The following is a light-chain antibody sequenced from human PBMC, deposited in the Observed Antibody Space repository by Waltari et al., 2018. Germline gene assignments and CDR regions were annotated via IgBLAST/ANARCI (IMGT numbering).Light chain of an antibody. Sequence: QSALTQPASVSGSPGQSTTISCTGTSNDVGYYSLVSWYQQHPGKAPKLIFYAVPKGPSGVSDLFSGSKSGHTAFLTISGLQAEDEADYHCCTYAGSSTYAFGTGTTVSVL. V-gene: IGLV2-23*02. CDR3: CTYAGSSTYA. CDR1: SNDVGYYSL. J-gene: IGLJ1*01. CDR2: AVP.